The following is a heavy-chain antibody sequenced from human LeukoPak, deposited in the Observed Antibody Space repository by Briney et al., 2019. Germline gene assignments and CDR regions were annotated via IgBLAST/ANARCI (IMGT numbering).Heavy chain of an antibody. Sequence: GGSLRLSCAASGFTDSSNYMSWVRQAPGKGLEWVSVIYSGGSTYYADSVKGRFTISRDNSKNTLYLQMNSLRAEETAVYYCAKERSRGGDCLDYWGQGTLVTVSS. D-gene: IGHD2-21*02. CDR1: GFTDSSNY. V-gene: IGHV3-66*01. J-gene: IGHJ4*02. CDR2: IYSGGST. CDR3: AKERSRGGDCLDY.